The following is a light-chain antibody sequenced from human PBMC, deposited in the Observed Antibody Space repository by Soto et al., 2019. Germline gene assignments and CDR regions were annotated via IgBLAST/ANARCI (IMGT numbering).Light chain of an antibody. Sequence: EFVLTQSPAKLSLSPGERATLSCRASQSISSSFLAWYQQKPGQAPRLLIHGASSRGTGIPDRFSGSGSGTDFTLTISRLEPEDFAVYYCQQYGSSPPLTFGGGTKVEIK. CDR1: QSISSSF. CDR2: GAS. CDR3: QQYGSSPPLT. J-gene: IGKJ4*01. V-gene: IGKV3-20*01.